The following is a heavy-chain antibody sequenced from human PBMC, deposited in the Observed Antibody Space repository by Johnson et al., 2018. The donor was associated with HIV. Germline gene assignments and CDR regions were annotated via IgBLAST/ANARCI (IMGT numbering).Heavy chain of an antibody. CDR3: AREMGWEDAFDL. CDR2: ITSSGTTK. Sequence: QVQLVESGGGLVQPGGSLRLSCAASGFTFSDYYMTWIRQAPGKGLEYLSYITSSGTTKYYADSVKGRFTISRHNTKNSLYLQINSLKAEDTAVYYCAREMGWEDAFDLWGQGTMVTVSS. V-gene: IGHV3-11*04. CDR1: GFTFSDYY. J-gene: IGHJ3*01. D-gene: IGHD6-19*01.